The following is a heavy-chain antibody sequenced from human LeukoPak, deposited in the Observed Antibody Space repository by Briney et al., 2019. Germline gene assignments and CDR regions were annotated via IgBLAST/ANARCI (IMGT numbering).Heavy chain of an antibody. CDR2: INPNSGGT. CDR1: GYTFTGYY. Sequence: ASAKVSCKASGYTFTGYYMHWVRQAPGQGLEWMGWINPNSGGTDYAQKFQGRVTMTRDTSISTAYMELSSLLSDDTAVYYCARDLGPSAFDYWGQGTLVTVSS. J-gene: IGHJ4*02. CDR3: ARDLGPSAFDY. V-gene: IGHV1-2*02.